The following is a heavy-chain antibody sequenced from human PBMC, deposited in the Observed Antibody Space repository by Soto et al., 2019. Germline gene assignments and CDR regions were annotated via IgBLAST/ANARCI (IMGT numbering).Heavy chain of an antibody. V-gene: IGHV3-23*04. CDR3: ARRGSGSYYDY. CDR2: ISGSGDST. CDR1: GYSFTSYA. Sequence: VQLVQSGAEVKKPGASVKVSCKASGYSFTSYAMHWVRQAPGKGLEWVSAISGSGDSTYYADSVKGRFTVSRDTSKNTLYLQMNSLRAEDTAVYYCARRGSGSYYDYWGQGTLVTVSS. D-gene: IGHD1-26*01. J-gene: IGHJ4*02.